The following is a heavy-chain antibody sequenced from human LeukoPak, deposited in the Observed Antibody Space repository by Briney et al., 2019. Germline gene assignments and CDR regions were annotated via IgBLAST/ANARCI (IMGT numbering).Heavy chain of an antibody. CDR3: AKMQGYFDY. Sequence: GGSLRLSCASSGSIPFNSYSMSWVGQAPGKGLEWVSAITSSGETTYYADSVKGRFTISRDNSKNMVYLQMNSLRAEDAATYYCAKMQGYFDYWGQGSLVTLSS. CDR1: GSIPFNSYS. J-gene: IGHJ4*02. V-gene: IGHV3-23*01. CDR2: ITSSGETT.